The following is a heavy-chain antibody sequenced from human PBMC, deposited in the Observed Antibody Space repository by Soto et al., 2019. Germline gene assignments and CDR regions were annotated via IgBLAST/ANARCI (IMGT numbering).Heavy chain of an antibody. D-gene: IGHD1-7*01. Sequence: QVQLVQSGAEVKKPGASVKVSCKASGYTFTGYYMHWVRQAPGQGLEWMGWINPNSGGTNYAQKFQGWVTMTRDTSISTAYMELSRLRSDDTAVYYCARDVGVTGTTYAFDIWGQGTMVTVSS. CDR2: INPNSGGT. CDR1: GYTFTGYY. J-gene: IGHJ3*02. V-gene: IGHV1-2*04. CDR3: ARDVGVTGTTYAFDI.